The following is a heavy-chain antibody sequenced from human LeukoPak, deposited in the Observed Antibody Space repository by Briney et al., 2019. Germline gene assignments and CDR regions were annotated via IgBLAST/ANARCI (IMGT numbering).Heavy chain of an antibody. D-gene: IGHD3-10*01. CDR2: IYHSGST. CDR3: AGRITMVRGVFSLDY. V-gene: IGHV4-30-2*01. Sequence: SETLSLTCTVSGGSISSSGYSWSWIRQPPGKGLEWIGYIYHSGSTYYNPSLKSRVTISVDRSKNQFSLKLSSVTAADTAVYYCAGRITMVRGVFSLDYWGQGTLVTVSS. J-gene: IGHJ4*02. CDR1: GGSISSSGYS.